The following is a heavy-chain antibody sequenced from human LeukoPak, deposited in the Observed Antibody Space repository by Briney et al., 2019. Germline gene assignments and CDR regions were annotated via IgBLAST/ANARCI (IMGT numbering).Heavy chain of an antibody. CDR2: ISGSGGST. Sequence: GGSLRLSCAASGFTLSSYAMSWVRQAPGKGLEWVSAISGSGGSTYYADSVKGRFTISRDNSKNTLYLQMNSLRAEDTAVYYCAKGYSYGIWDYYYGMDVWGQGTTVTVSS. D-gene: IGHD5-18*01. CDR1: GFTLSSYA. CDR3: AKGYSYGIWDYYYGMDV. V-gene: IGHV3-23*01. J-gene: IGHJ6*02.